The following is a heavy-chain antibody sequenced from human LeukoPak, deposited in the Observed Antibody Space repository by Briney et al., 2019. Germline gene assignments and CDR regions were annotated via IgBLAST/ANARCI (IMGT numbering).Heavy chain of an antibody. CDR1: GFSLNDYF. CDR3: AREIVAGNFDS. D-gene: IGHD6-19*01. J-gene: IGHJ4*02. V-gene: IGHV3-11*01. Sequence: GGSLRLSCAASGFSLNDYFMSWIRQAPGKGLEWVADIGLSDAIESYGDSVKGRFTISRDIAKNSLYLQLNTLRAEDTAVYCCAREIVAGNFDSWGQGTLVTVSS. CDR2: IGLSDAIE.